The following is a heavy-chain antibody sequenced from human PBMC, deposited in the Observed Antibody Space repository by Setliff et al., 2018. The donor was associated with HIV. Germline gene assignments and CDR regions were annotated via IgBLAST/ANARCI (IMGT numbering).Heavy chain of an antibody. J-gene: IGHJ4*02. D-gene: IGHD5-18*01. CDR1: GGPLSGHY. Sequence: SETLSLTCAVYGGPLSGHYWSWIRQPPGQGLEWIGETSHSGKTNYNPSLKSRVTISVDTPKNQFSLKLSSVTAADTAVYYCARGAYSYDSWGQGTLVTVSS. V-gene: IGHV4-34*01. CDR2: TSHSGKT. CDR3: ARGAYSYDS.